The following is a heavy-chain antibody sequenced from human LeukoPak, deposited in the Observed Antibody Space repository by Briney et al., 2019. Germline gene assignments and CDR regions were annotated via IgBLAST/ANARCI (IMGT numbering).Heavy chain of an antibody. Sequence: PGGSLRLSCAASGFTFTTYGTHWVRQAPGEGLEWMAFLRNEGTYKDYADSAKGRFTMSRDNYKNTLYLQKSSLRGEDTAVSYCVKTSCSTPRCPGDYWGQGTLVTVSS. J-gene: IGHJ4*02. D-gene: IGHD2-2*01. V-gene: IGHV3-30*02. CDR2: LRNEGTYK. CDR1: GFTFTTYG. CDR3: VKTSCSTPRCPGDY.